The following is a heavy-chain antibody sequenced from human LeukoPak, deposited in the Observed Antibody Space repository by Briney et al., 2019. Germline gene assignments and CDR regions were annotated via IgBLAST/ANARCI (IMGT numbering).Heavy chain of an antibody. J-gene: IGHJ4*02. CDR1: GFTFDDYA. D-gene: IGHD3-10*01. V-gene: IGHV3-23*01. CDR3: AKDPYVVRGAGDY. Sequence: GGSLRLSCAASGFTFDDYAMSWVRQAPGKGLEWVSAISGSGGSTYYADSVKGRFTISRDNSKNTLYLQMNSLRAEDTAVYYCAKDPYVVRGAGDYWGQGTLVTVSS. CDR2: ISGSGGST.